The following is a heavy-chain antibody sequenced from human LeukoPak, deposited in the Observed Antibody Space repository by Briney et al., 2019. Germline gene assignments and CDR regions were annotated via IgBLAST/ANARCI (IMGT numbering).Heavy chain of an antibody. CDR1: GFTFSSYA. Sequence: GGFLRLSCAASGFTFSSYAVSWVRQAPGKGLEWVSGITGSGGRTYYADSVKGRFTISRDNSKNTLHLQMNSLRAEDTAVYYCAKDVRARDYYDSSGQGDYWGQGTLVTVSS. CDR3: AKDVRARDYYDSSGQGDY. D-gene: IGHD3-22*01. J-gene: IGHJ4*02. CDR2: ITGSGGRT. V-gene: IGHV3-23*01.